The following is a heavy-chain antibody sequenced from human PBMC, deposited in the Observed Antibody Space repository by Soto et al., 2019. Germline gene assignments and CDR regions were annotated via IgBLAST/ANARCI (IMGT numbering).Heavy chain of an antibody. Sequence: GGSLRLSCAASGFTFSSYGMHWVRQAPGKGLEWVAVISYDGSNKYYADSVKGRFTISRDNSKNTLYLQMNSLRAEDTAVYYCAKDKGRMYYDSSGYLSGYWGQGTLVTVSS. CDR1: GFTFSSYG. CDR3: AKDKGRMYYDSSGYLSGY. V-gene: IGHV3-30*18. J-gene: IGHJ4*02. CDR2: ISYDGSNK. D-gene: IGHD3-22*01.